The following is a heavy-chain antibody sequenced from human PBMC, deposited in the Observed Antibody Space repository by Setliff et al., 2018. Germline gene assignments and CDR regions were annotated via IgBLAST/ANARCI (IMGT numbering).Heavy chain of an antibody. CDR1: GDSISNYY. Sequence: SETLSLTCTVSGDSISNYYWNWIRQPAGKGLEWIGRIYVTESTKYNPSLKSRVTLSIDTSKNQFSQKLSSVTAADAALYYCAASRAYTGAVEEWFLPKTFDFWGQGSPVTVSS. V-gene: IGHV4-4*07. CDR3: AASRAYTGAVEEWFLPKTFDF. J-gene: IGHJ4*02. CDR2: IYVTEST. D-gene: IGHD3-10*01.